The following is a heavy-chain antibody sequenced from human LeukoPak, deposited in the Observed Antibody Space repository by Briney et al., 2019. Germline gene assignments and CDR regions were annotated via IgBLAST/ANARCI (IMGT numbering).Heavy chain of an antibody. Sequence: GGSLRLSCAASGFTFSSYSMNWVRQAPGKGLEWVSSISSSSSYIYYADSVKGRFTISRDNAKNSLYLQTNSLRAEDTAVYYCARAHRDGYAREAFDIWGQGTMVTVSS. D-gene: IGHD5-24*01. CDR1: GFTFSSYS. V-gene: IGHV3-21*01. CDR3: ARAHRDGYAREAFDI. J-gene: IGHJ3*02. CDR2: ISSSSSYI.